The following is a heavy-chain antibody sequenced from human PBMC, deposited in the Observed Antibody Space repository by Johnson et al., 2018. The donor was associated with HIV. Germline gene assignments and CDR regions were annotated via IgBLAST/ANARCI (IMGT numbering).Heavy chain of an antibody. D-gene: IGHD2/OR15-2a*01. J-gene: IGHJ3*02. V-gene: IGHV3-30-3*01. Sequence: QVQLVESGGGVVQPGRSLRLSCAASGFIFSSFALSWVRQAPGKGLEWVAVISYDGSNKYYADSVKGRFTISRDNSKNTLYLQMNSLRAEDTAVYYCARAFDPRAFDIWGQGTMVTVSS. CDR1: GFIFSSFA. CDR3: ARAFDPRAFDI. CDR2: ISYDGSNK.